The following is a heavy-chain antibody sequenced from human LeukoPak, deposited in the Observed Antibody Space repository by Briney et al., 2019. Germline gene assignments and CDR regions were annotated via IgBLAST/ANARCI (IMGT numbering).Heavy chain of an antibody. CDR1: GFTFSDYE. CDR2: ISSRGGTI. V-gene: IGHV3-48*03. J-gene: IGHJ3*02. Sequence: GGSMRLACAASGFTFSDYEMDWVRQSPERGLEWVSYISSRGGTIYYADSVKGRFTISRDNAKNSLHLQMNSLRAEDTAIYYCAKELTPDRSGFDAFHIWGQGTMVTVSS. D-gene: IGHD6-19*01. CDR3: AKELTPDRSGFDAFHI.